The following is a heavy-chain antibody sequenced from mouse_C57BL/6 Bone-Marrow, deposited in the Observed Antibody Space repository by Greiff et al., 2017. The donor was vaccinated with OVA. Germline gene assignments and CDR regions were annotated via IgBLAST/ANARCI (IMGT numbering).Heavy chain of an antibody. V-gene: IGHV5-17*01. CDR3: ARSGLVQNWFAY. J-gene: IGHJ3*01. Sequence: EVKLMESGGGLVKPGGSLKLSCAASGFTFSDYGMHWVRQAPEKGLVWVAYISSGSSNIYYADTVKGRFTISRDNAKNTLFLQMTSLRSEDTAMYDCARSGLVQNWFAYWGKGTLVTVSA. D-gene: IGHD2-3*01. CDR1: GFTFSDYG. CDR2: ISSGSSNI.